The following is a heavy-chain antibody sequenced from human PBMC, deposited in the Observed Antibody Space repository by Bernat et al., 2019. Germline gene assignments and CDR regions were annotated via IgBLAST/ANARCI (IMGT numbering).Heavy chain of an antibody. J-gene: IGHJ6*03. D-gene: IGHD3-3*01. V-gene: IGHV5-10-1*03. Sequence: EVQLVQSGAEVKKPGESLRISCKGSGYSFTSYWISWVRQMPGKGLEWMGRIDPSDSYTNYSPSFQGHVTISADKSISTAYLQWSSLKASDTAMYYCARTDYNFWSGYPYDYYMDVWGKGTTVTVSS. CDR2: IDPSDSYT. CDR1: GYSFTSYW. CDR3: ARTDYNFWSGYPYDYYMDV.